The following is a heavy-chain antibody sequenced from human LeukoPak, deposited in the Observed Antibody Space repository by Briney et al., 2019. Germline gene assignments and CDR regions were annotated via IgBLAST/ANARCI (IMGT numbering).Heavy chain of an antibody. Sequence: PSETLSLTCTVSGDSISNRRYYWGWIRQPPGKGLEWIGYIYYSGSTYYNPSLKSRVTISVDTSKNQFSLKLSSVTAADTAVYYCARKPTGYCSGGSCPSFFDYWGQGTLVTVSS. D-gene: IGHD2-15*01. J-gene: IGHJ4*02. V-gene: IGHV4-30-4*08. CDR1: GDSISNRRYY. CDR2: IYYSGST. CDR3: ARKPTGYCSGGSCPSFFDY.